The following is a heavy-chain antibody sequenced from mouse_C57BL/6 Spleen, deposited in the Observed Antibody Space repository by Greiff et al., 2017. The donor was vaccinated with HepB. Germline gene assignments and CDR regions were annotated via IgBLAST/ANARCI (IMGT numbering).Heavy chain of an antibody. CDR2: IYPGDGDT. V-gene: IGHV1-82*01. D-gene: IGHD2-1*01. J-gene: IGHJ3*01. Sequence: VQLQQSGPELVKPGASVKISCKASGYAFSSSWMNWVKQRPGKGLEWIGRIYPGDGDTNYNGKFKGKATLTADKSSSTAYMQLSSLTSEDSAVYFCARERGNSFAYWGQGTLVTVSA. CDR3: ARERGNSFAY. CDR1: GYAFSSSW.